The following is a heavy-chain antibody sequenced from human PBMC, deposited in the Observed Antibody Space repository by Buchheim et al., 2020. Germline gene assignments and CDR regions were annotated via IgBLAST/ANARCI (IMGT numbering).Heavy chain of an antibody. J-gene: IGHJ4*02. CDR1: GGSISSYY. D-gene: IGHD4-11*01. CDR3: AGTTVITLIDY. CDR2: IYYGGST. V-gene: IGHV4-59*01. Sequence: QVQLQESGPGLVKPSETLSLTCTVSGGSISSYYWSWIRQTPGKGLEWIGHIYYGGSTNYNPSLKSRVTISVDTSKNQFSLKMNSVTVADTAVYYCAGTTVITLIDYWGQGTL.